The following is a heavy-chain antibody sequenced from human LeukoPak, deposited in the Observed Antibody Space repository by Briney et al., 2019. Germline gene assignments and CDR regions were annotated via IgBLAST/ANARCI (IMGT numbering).Heavy chain of an antibody. CDR1: GFTFSSYA. J-gene: IGHJ4*02. D-gene: IGHD5-24*01. V-gene: IGHV3-23*01. Sequence: GGSLRLSCAASGFTFSSYAMSWVRQAPGKGLEWVSGSGSGGSTYYADSVKGRFTISRDNSENTLYLQMKSLRAEDTAVYYCARGDGYNFFDYWGQGTLVTVSS. CDR2: SGSGGST. CDR3: ARGDGYNFFDY.